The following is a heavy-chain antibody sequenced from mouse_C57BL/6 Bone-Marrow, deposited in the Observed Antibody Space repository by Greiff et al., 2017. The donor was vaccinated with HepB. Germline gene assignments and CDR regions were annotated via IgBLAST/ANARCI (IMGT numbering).Heavy chain of an antibody. V-gene: IGHV14-4*01. J-gene: IGHJ1*03. CDR2: IDPENGDT. D-gene: IGHD1-1*01. CDR3: TTRYYYGSSYGYFDV. CDR1: GFNIKDDY. Sequence: VQLQQSGAELVRPGASVKLSCTASGFNIKDDYMHWVKQRPEQGLEWIGWIDPENGDTEYASKFQGKATITADTSSNTAYLQLSSLTSEETAGYYCTTRYYYGSSYGYFDVWGTGTTVTVAS.